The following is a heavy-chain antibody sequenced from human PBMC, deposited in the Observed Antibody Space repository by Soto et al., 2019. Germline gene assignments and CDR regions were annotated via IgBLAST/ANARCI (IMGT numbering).Heavy chain of an antibody. CDR2: IWYDGSNK. D-gene: IGHD6-13*01. J-gene: IGHJ5*02. Sequence: QVQLVESGGGVVQPGRSLRLSCAASGFTFSSYGMHWVRQALGKGLEWVAVIWYDGSNKYYGDSVKGRFTISRDNSKNTLYLQMNSLRAEDTAVYYCARETLRAAARFDPWGQGTLVTVSS. CDR1: GFTFSSYG. CDR3: ARETLRAAARFDP. V-gene: IGHV3-33*01.